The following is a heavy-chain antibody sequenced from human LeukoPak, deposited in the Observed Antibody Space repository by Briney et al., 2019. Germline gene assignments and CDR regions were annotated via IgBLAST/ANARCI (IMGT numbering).Heavy chain of an antibody. Sequence: SGTLSLTCAVSGGSISSNNWWSRVRQPPGKGLEWIGEIYHSGSTNYNPSLKSRVTISVDKSKNQFSLKLSSVTAADTAVYYCAKKDFGGARAVDYWGQGTLVTVSS. J-gene: IGHJ4*02. V-gene: IGHV4-4*02. CDR3: AKKDFGGARAVDY. D-gene: IGHD3-16*01. CDR2: IYHSGST. CDR1: GGSISSNNW.